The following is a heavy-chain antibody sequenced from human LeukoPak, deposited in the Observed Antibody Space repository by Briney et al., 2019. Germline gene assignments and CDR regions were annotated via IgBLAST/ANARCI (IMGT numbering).Heavy chain of an antibody. Sequence: ASEKVSCKASGYTFTSYGISWVRQAPGQGLEWMGWISAYNGNTNYAQKLQGRVTMTTDTSTSTAYMELRSLRSDDTAVYYCARDWGGELPRYYYYYYMDVWGKGTTVTVSS. CDR1: GYTFTSYG. J-gene: IGHJ6*03. CDR3: ARDWGGELPRYYYYYYMDV. D-gene: IGHD1-26*01. V-gene: IGHV1-18*01. CDR2: ISAYNGNT.